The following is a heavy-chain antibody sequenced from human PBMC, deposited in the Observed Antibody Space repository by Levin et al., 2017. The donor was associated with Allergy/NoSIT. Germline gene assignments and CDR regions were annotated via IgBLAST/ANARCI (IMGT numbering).Heavy chain of an antibody. V-gene: IGHV3-9*01. Sequence: PGGSLRLSCAASGFTFDDYAMHWVRQAPGKGLEWVSGISWNSGSIGYADSVKGRFTISRDNAKNSLYLQMNSLRAEDTALYYCAKDLGAWYSSSSFGPVDYWGQGTLVTVSS. CDR1: GFTFDDYA. J-gene: IGHJ4*02. D-gene: IGHD6-6*01. CDR3: AKDLGAWYSSSSFGPVDY. CDR2: ISWNSGSI.